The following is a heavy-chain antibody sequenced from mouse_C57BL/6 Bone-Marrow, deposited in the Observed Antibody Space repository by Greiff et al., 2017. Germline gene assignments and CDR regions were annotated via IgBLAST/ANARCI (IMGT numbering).Heavy chain of an antibody. CDR3: SGRLLRWGWFAY. D-gene: IGHD1-1*01. V-gene: IGHV1-59*01. J-gene: IGHJ3*01. CDR1: GYTFTSYW. CDR2: IDPSDSYT. Sequence: QVQLQQPGAELVRPGTSVKLSCKASGYTFTSYWMHWVKQRPGQGLEWIGVIDPSDSYTNYNQKFKGKATLTVDTSSSTAYMQLSSLTSEDAAVYYYSGRLLRWGWFAYWGQGTLVTVSA.